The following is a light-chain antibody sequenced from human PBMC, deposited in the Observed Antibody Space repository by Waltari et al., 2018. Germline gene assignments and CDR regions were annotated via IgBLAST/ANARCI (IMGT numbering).Light chain of an antibody. CDR1: NIGSKS. CDR2: NDH. Sequence: SYVLTQAPSVSVAPGQTARIACGGDNIGSKSVHWYQQKPGQAPGLVVNNDHDRPSGIPERFSGSNSGDTATLTISRVEAGDEADYYCQVWDRSSAHVLFGGGTKVTVL. J-gene: IGLJ2*01. CDR3: QVWDRSSAHVL. V-gene: IGLV3-21*02.